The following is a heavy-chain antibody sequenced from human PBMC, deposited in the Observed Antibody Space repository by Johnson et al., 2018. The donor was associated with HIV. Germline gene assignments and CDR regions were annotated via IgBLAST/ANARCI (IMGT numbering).Heavy chain of an antibody. CDR3: ARDGPWLQSQRDAFDV. J-gene: IGHJ3*01. D-gene: IGHD5-24*01. CDR2: ISWDGGSS. Sequence: VQLVESGGVMVQPGGSLRLSCAVSGFTFDNYAMHWVRQAPGKGLEWVSLISWDGGSSHYADSVQGRFTISRDNTKNSLYLQMNSLRVEDTAMYYCARDGPWLQSQRDAFDVWGQGTMVIVSS. V-gene: IGHV3-43D*03. CDR1: GFTFDNYA.